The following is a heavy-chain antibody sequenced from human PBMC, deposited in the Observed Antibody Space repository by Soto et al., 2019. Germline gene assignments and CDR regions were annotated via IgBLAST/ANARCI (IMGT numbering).Heavy chain of an antibody. CDR1: GYTLTELS. V-gene: IGHV1-24*01. CDR2: FDPEDGET. CDR3: AARFGESYYYGMDV. Sequence: ASVKVSCKVSGYTLTELSMHWVRQAPGKGLEWMGGFDPEDGETIYAQKFQGRVTMTEDTSTDTAYMELSSLRSEDTAVYYCAARFGESYYYGMDVWGQGTTVTVSS. J-gene: IGHJ6*02. D-gene: IGHD3-10*01.